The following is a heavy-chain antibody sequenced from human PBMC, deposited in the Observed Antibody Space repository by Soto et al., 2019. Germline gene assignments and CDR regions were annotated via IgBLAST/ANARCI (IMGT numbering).Heavy chain of an antibody. V-gene: IGHV3-9*01. CDR3: AKDKKWGGMTTIHYFDS. CDR2: ISWNSETI. CDR1: GFTVDDYA. J-gene: IGHJ4*02. Sequence: EVQLVESGGGLVQPGRSLRLSCAASGFTVDDYAMHWVRQAPGKGLEWVSGISWNSETIDYADSVKGRFTISRDNAKSSLFLPMNRLGPDQPAFYYCAKDKKWGGMTTIHYFDSWGQGTLVTVSS. D-gene: IGHD4-17*01.